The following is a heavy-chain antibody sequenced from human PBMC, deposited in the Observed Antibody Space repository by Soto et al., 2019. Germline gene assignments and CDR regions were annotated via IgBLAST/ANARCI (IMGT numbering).Heavy chain of an antibody. V-gene: IGHV1-69*01. J-gene: IGHJ6*02. CDR3: ARGRELDDDHYPDYGMDV. D-gene: IGHD4-17*01. Sequence: QVHLVQSGAEVKKPGSSVKVSCKASGGTFSRNAISWVRLAPGQGLEWMGGTIPMFNIAKNAQKFQGRVTITADESRNTAYMVLSSLRSEDTAVYYCARGRELDDDHYPDYGMDVWGQGTTVTVSS. CDR2: TIPMFNIA. CDR1: GGTFSRNA.